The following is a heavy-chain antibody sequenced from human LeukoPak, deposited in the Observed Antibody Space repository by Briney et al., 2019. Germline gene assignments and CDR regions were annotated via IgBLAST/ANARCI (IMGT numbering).Heavy chain of an antibody. Sequence: GASVTVPCTASGYTFTNYYMHWVRQAPGQGLEWMGIINPSGGSTSYAQKFQGRVTMTRDTSTSTVYMELSSLRSEDTAVYYCARDRASSGDYWGQGTLVTVSS. CDR1: GYTFTNYY. D-gene: IGHD6-6*01. J-gene: IGHJ4*02. V-gene: IGHV1-46*01. CDR3: ARDRASSGDY. CDR2: INPSGGST.